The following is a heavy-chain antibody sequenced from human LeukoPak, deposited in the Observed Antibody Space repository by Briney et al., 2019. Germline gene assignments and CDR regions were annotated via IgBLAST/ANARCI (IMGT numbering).Heavy chain of an antibody. V-gene: IGHV3-23*01. Sequence: PGGSLRLSCAASGFTFSSYAMSWVRQAPGKGLEWVSAISGSGGSTYYADSVKGRFTISRDNSKNTLYLQMNSLRAEDTAVYYCAKAGLKMSRGYIVVVPAAISQDAFDIWGQGTMVTVSS. CDR2: ISGSGGST. CDR3: AKAGLKMSRGYIVVVPAAISQDAFDI. CDR1: GFTFSSYA. J-gene: IGHJ3*02. D-gene: IGHD2-2*01.